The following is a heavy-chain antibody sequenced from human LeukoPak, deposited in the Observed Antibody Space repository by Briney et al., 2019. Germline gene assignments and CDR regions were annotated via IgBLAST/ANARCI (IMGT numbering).Heavy chain of an antibody. D-gene: IGHD3-3*01. Sequence: GASVKVSCKASGYTFTSYDINWVRQATGQGLEWMGWMNPNSGNTGYAQKFQGRVTMTRNTSISTAYMELSSLRSEDTAVYYCARFGITIFGVVTTLFDYWGQGTLVTVSS. CDR2: MNPNSGNT. V-gene: IGHV1-8*01. CDR3: ARFGITIFGVVTTLFDY. CDR1: GYTFTSYD. J-gene: IGHJ4*02.